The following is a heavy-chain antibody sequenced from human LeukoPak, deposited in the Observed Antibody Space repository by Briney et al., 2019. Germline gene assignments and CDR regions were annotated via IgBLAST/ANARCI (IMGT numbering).Heavy chain of an antibody. CDR2: INPNSGGT. CDR3: ARGPGYCSSTSCYGQEY. CDR1: GYTFTGYY. D-gene: IGHD2-2*01. J-gene: IGHJ4*02. V-gene: IGHV1-2*06. Sequence: ASVKVSCKASGYTFTGYYMHWVRQAPGQGLEWMGRINPNSGGTNYAQKFQGRVTMTRDTSISTAYMELSRLRSDDTAVYYCARGPGYCSSTSCYGQEYWGQGTLVTVSS.